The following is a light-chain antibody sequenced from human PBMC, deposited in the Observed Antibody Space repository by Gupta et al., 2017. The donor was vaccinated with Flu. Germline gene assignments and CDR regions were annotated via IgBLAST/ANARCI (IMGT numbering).Light chain of an antibody. CDR1: SNDIGDYNY. V-gene: IGLV2-14*01. CDR2: EVS. CDR3: TSYRRSSTWV. Sequence: QSALTQPASVSGSPGQSVTLSCTGTSNDIGDYNYVSWYRQYPGQAPELLIYEVSNRPLGVSNRFSGSKSGNTASLTISGLQAEDEADYYCTSYRRSSTWVFGAGTKLTVL. J-gene: IGLJ3*02.